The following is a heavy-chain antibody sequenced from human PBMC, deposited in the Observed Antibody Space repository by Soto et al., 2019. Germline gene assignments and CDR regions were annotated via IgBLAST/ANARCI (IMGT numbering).Heavy chain of an antibody. Sequence: QVQLVQSGAEVKKPGSSVKVSCLASRGTFNRYAINWVRQAPGHGLEWLGALVPQFGTPNYAQKFQDSVTIVEDESTNTTSMQLRCLTSDDTAVYYCARQSRDTPMVPFDLWGQGTLVTVSS. D-gene: IGHD5-18*01. J-gene: IGHJ4*02. CDR1: RGTFNRYA. V-gene: IGHV1-69*01. CDR2: LVPQFGTP. CDR3: ARQSRDTPMVPFDL.